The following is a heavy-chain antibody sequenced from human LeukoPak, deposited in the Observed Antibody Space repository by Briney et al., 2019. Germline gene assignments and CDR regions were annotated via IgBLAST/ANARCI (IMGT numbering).Heavy chain of an antibody. Sequence: PSETLSLTCTVSGGSISSYYWSWIRQPPGKGLEWIGYIYYSGSTNYNPSLKSRVTISVDTSKNQFSLKLSSVTAADTAVYYCARVSTYYYDGSGPDWFDPWGQETLVTVSS. D-gene: IGHD3-22*01. CDR2: IYYSGST. CDR3: ARVSTYYYDGSGPDWFDP. V-gene: IGHV4-59*01. J-gene: IGHJ5*02. CDR1: GGSISSYY.